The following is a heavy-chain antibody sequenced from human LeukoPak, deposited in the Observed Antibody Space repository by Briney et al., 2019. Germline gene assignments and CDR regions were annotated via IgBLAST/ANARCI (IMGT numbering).Heavy chain of an antibody. D-gene: IGHD3-22*01. V-gene: IGHV4-59*12. CDR3: ASRPLYYDSSGPPFDP. CDR2: IYYSGST. CDR1: GFTFSSYS. Sequence: GSLRPSCAASGFTFSSYSMSWIRQPPGKGLEWIGYIYYSGSTNYNPSLKSRVTISVDKSKNQFSLKLSSVTAADTAVYYCASRPLYYDSSGPPFDPWGQGTLVTVSS. J-gene: IGHJ5*02.